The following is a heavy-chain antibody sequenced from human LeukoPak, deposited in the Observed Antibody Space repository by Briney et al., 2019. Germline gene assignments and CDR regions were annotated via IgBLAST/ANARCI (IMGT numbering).Heavy chain of an antibody. J-gene: IGHJ6*03. Sequence: SETLSLTCTVSGGSVSNFYWSWIRQPPGRGLEWIGYINTSGSTNYNPSLKSRVTMSVDTSKNQFSLKLSSVTATDTAIYYCARAFGDYYYYYYMDVWGKGTTVTVSS. CDR3: ARAFGDYYYYYYMDV. CDR1: GGSVSNFY. V-gene: IGHV4-4*09. CDR2: INTSGST. D-gene: IGHD3-10*01.